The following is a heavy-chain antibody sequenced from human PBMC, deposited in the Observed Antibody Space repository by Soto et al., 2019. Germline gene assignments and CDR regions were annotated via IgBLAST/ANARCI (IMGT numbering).Heavy chain of an antibody. D-gene: IGHD6-19*01. CDR3: AARSGYNSGWFNA. Sequence: EVQLLESGGGLVQPGGPLTLSCAASGFTFSSYAMSWVRQAPGKGLEWVSAISGRGDSTYYADSVKGRFSISRDNSKNMVHLQVNSLRAEDTAVYYCAARSGYNSGWFNAWGQGTRVTVSS. CDR2: ISGRGDST. V-gene: IGHV3-23*01. J-gene: IGHJ5*02. CDR1: GFTFSSYA.